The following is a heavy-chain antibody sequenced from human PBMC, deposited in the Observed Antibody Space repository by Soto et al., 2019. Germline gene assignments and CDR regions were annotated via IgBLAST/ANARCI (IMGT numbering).Heavy chain of an antibody. J-gene: IGHJ4*02. Sequence: GEPQKVCRRGSVDRFTSNWIGRVRQMPGKGLEWMGIIYPGDSDTRYSPSFQGQVTISADKSISTAYLQWSSLKASDTAMYYCARGSTYYDILTGPDYWAQATLVTVSS. CDR2: IYPGDSDT. CDR1: VDRFTSNW. D-gene: IGHD3-9*01. CDR3: ARGSTYYDILTGPDY. V-gene: IGHV5-51*01.